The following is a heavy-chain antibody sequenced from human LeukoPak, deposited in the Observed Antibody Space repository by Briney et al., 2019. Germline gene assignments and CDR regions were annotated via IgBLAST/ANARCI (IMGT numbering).Heavy chain of an antibody. Sequence: PGGSLRLSCAASGFTFSSYSMNWVRQAPGKGLEWVSSISSRSSYIYYADSVKGRFTISRDNAKNSLYLQMNSLRAEDTAVYYCARDLGGIAARPSFDYWGQGTLVTVSS. D-gene: IGHD6-6*01. CDR1: GFTFSSYS. J-gene: IGHJ4*02. V-gene: IGHV3-21*01. CDR3: ARDLGGIAARPSFDY. CDR2: ISSRSSYI.